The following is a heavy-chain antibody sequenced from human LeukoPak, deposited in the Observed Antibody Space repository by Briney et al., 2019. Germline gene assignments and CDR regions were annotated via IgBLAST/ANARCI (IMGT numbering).Heavy chain of an antibody. CDR3: ARGVVVPAAKSRRYNWFDP. V-gene: IGHV5-51*01. Sequence: HGESLKISCKGSGYSFTSYWIGWVRQMPGKGLEWMGIIYPGDSDTRYSPSSQGQVTISADKSISTAYLQWSSLKASDTAMYYCARGVVVPAAKSRRYNWFDPWGQGTLVTVSS. D-gene: IGHD2-2*01. CDR1: GYSFTSYW. J-gene: IGHJ5*02. CDR2: IYPGDSDT.